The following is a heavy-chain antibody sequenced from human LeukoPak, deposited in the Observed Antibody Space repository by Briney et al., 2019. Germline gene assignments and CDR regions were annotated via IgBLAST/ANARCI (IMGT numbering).Heavy chain of an antibody. J-gene: IGHJ4*02. CDR3: ARDNGQWLVDY. CDR2: INPNSGGT. V-gene: IGHV1-2*02. Sequence: GASVKVSCKASGYTFTSYGISWVRQAPGQGLEWMGWINPNSGGTNYAQKFQGRVTMTRDTSISTAYMELSSLRSDDTAVYYCARDNGQWLVDYWGQGTLVTVSS. CDR1: GYTFTSYG. D-gene: IGHD6-19*01.